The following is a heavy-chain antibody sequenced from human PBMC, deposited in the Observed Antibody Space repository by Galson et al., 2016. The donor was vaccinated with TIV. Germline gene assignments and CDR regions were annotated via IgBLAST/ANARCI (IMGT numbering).Heavy chain of an antibody. CDR3: AREDHQYGSGWYNYYYYYGMDI. V-gene: IGHV3-30*04. CDR2: ISYDGNYK. D-gene: IGHD6-19*01. Sequence: SLRLSCAASGFAFRSSAMYWVRQAPGKGLQCVAIISYDGNYKYYADSVKGRFTISRDNSMSRLYLQMNGLTPADTALYYCAREDHQYGSGWYNYYYYYGMDIWGQGTTVTVSS. CDR1: GFAFRSSA. J-gene: IGHJ6*02.